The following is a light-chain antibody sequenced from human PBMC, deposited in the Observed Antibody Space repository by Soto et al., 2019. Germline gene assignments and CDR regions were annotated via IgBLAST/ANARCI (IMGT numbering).Light chain of an antibody. CDR1: QGLGTN. CDR3: QQYNHWPLT. J-gene: IGKJ4*01. CDR2: AAS. V-gene: IGKV3-15*01. Sequence: VTTQSPATLSVSPVQRPTLSCRASQGLGTNLAWYQQKPGQAPRLLIHAASTRATGVPGRFSGSGSGTELTLTINSLQSEDFAVYYCQQYNHWPLTFGGGTKVDI.